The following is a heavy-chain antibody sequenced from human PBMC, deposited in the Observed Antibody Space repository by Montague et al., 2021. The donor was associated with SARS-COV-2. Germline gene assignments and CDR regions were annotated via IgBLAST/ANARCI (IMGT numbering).Heavy chain of an antibody. Sequence: SLRLSCAASGFTFSSYGMTWVRQAPGKGLEWVSTISDSGGSTYYXXSLKGRFTISRDNSKNTLYLQMNGLRAEDTAVYYCANRGVRYFDAQGVWYYFDYWGQGTLVTVSS. CDR3: ANRGVRYFDAQGVWYYFDY. CDR2: ISDSGGST. V-gene: IGHV3-23*01. D-gene: IGHD3-9*01. J-gene: IGHJ4*02. CDR1: GFTFSSYG.